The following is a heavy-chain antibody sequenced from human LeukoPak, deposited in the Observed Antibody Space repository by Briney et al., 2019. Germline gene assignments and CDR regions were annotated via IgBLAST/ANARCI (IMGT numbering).Heavy chain of an antibody. Sequence: GGSLRLSCAASGIVFSNTAMNWARQSPGRGLEWVSAISGGGERTFYADSVKGRFTISRDNSKNMVYLQMNSLRTDDTAIYYCGKDGGQYSSGPEFDPRGQGALVTVSS. CDR1: GIVFSNTA. J-gene: IGHJ5*02. CDR3: GKDGGQYSSGPEFDP. V-gene: IGHV3-23*01. CDR2: ISGGGERT. D-gene: IGHD6-19*01.